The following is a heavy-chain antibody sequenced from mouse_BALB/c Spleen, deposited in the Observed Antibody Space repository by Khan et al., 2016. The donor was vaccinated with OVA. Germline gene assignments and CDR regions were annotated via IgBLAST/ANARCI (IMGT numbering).Heavy chain of an antibody. D-gene: IGHD1-2*01. J-gene: IGHJ2*01. Sequence: VQLKESGPGLVKPSQSLSLTCNVTGYSITSGYGWNWIRQFPGNKMEWMGYISYSGSTNYNPSLKSRISFTRDTSKNQFFLQLNSVTTEDTATYYCARTARIKYWGQGTTLTVSS. CDR2: ISYSGST. V-gene: IGHV3-2*02. CDR3: ARTARIKY. CDR1: GYSITSGYG.